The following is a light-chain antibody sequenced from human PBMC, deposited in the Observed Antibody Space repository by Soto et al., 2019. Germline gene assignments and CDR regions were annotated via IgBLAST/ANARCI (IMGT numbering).Light chain of an antibody. CDR3: QQSYSTLSIT. J-gene: IGKJ5*01. CDR1: QSISSY. V-gene: IGKV1-39*01. Sequence: DSQMTQSPSSLSASVGERVTITCRASQSISSYLNWYQQKPGKAPKLLIYAASSLQSGVPSRFSGSGSGTDFTLTISSLQPEDFATYYCQQSYSTLSITFGQGTRLEIK. CDR2: AAS.